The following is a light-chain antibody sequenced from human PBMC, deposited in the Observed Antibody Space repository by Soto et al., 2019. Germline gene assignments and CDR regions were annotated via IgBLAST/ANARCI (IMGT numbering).Light chain of an antibody. J-gene: IGKJ1*01. Sequence: DIVLTQSPDTLSLSRGERATLSCRASQSVSSNYLAWYQRKPGQAPRLLVHGASYRATGIPDRFSGSGSGTDFTLTISRLESEDFAVYYCQQYGSFPWTFGQGTKADIK. CDR1: QSVSSNY. CDR3: QQYGSFPWT. CDR2: GAS. V-gene: IGKV3-20*01.